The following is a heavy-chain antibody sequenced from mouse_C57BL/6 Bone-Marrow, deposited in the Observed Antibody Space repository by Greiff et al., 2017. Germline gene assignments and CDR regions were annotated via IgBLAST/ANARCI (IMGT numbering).Heavy chain of an antibody. J-gene: IGHJ4*01. D-gene: IGHD2-4*01. CDR1: GYTFTSYW. Sequence: QVQLQQPGAELVKPGASVKLSCKASGYTFTSYWMHWVKQRPGQGLEWIGMIHPNSGSTNYNEKFKSKATLTVDKSSSTAYMQLSSLTSEDSAVYYCARRRITTSYYAMDYWGQGTSVTVSS. CDR3: ARRRITTSYYAMDY. V-gene: IGHV1-64*01. CDR2: IHPNSGST.